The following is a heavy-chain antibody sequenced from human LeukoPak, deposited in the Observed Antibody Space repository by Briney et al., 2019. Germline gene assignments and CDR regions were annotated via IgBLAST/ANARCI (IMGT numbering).Heavy chain of an antibody. V-gene: IGHV3-23*01. D-gene: IGHD6-13*01. Sequence: GGSLRLSCAASGYTFAGQAMSWVRQAPGKGLEWVSGISVSSGNTHYADSVKGRFTISRDTSKNTVYLQMNSLRVDDTAVYYCAKKGSREFDYWGQGTLVTVSS. CDR3: AKKGSREFDY. J-gene: IGHJ4*02. CDR2: ISVSSGNT. CDR1: GYTFAGQA.